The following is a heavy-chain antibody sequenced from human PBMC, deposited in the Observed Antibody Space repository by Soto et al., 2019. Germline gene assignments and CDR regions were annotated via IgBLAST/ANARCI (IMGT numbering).Heavy chain of an antibody. CDR3: AKDKRVAAAGPFDY. CDR1: GFTFSNYP. J-gene: IGHJ4*02. CDR2: ISGSGETT. Sequence: GGSLRLSCAASGFTFSNYPMSWVRQAPGKGLEWVSGISGSGETTYYADSVKGRFTISRDNSKNTLYLQMNSPRAEDTAVYYCAKDKRVAAAGPFDYWGQGTLVTVSS. D-gene: IGHD6-13*01. V-gene: IGHV3-23*01.